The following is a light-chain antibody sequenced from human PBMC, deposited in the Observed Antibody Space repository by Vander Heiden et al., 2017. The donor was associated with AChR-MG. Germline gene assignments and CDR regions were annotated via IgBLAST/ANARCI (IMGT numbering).Light chain of an antibody. Sequence: DIQMTQSPSTLSASVGDSVTITCRASQSISSWLAWYQQKPGKAPKLLIYDASSLESGVPSRFSGSGSGTEFTLTISSLQPDDFATYYCQQYYSYLYTFGQGTKLEIK. J-gene: IGKJ2*01. CDR2: DAS. CDR3: QQYYSYLYT. V-gene: IGKV1-5*01. CDR1: QSISSW.